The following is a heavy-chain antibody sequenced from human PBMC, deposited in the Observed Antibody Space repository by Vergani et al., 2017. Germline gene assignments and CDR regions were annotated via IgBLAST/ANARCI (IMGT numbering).Heavy chain of an antibody. D-gene: IGHD6-13*01. CDR3: ARDSEGDYSSSLDY. V-gene: IGHV3-30*02. CDR2: IRNDGSNT. J-gene: IGHJ4*02. CDR1: GLTFTYYG. Sequence: QVQLVESGGGVVQPGGSLRLSCEASGLTFTYYGMHWVRQAPGKGLEWVAFIRNDGSNTYYADSVKGRFTISRDNAKNSLYLQMNSLRAEDTAVYYCARDSEGDYSSSLDYWGQGTLVTVSS.